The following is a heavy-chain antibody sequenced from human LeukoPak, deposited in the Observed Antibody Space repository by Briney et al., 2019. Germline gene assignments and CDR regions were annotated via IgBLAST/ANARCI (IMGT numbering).Heavy chain of an antibody. Sequence: SETLSLTCTVSGGSISSYYWSWIRQPPGKGLEWIGYIYYSGSTNYNPSLKSRVTVSVDTSKNQFSLKLSSVTAADTAVYYCAREYTMTHFDYWGQGTLVTVSS. CDR3: AREYTMTHFDY. D-gene: IGHD3-22*01. J-gene: IGHJ4*02. CDR2: IYYSGST. V-gene: IGHV4-59*01. CDR1: GGSISSYY.